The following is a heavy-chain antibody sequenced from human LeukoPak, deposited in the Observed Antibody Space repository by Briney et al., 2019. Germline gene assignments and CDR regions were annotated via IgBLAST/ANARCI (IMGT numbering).Heavy chain of an antibody. J-gene: IGHJ4*02. CDR1: GGSINNYY. CDR3: ARAPGIVGATRAYFDY. D-gene: IGHD1-26*01. V-gene: IGHV4-59*01. CDR2: IHYTGST. Sequence: PSETLSLTCSVSGGSINNYYWSWIRQPPGKGLEWIAYIHYTGSTNYNPSLKSRVTISVDTSEYQFSLKLGSVTAADTAVYYCARAPGIVGATRAYFDYWGQGTLVTVSS.